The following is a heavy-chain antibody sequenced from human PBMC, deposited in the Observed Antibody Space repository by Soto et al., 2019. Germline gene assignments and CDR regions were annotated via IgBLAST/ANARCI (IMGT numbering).Heavy chain of an antibody. CDR3: AGGGSYYDSSGYYFDSFDI. D-gene: IGHD3-22*01. CDR1: GGSISSYY. Sequence: KASETLSLTCTVSGGSISSYYWSWIRQPPGKGLEWIGYIYYSGSTNYNPSLKSRVTISVDTSKNQFSLKLSSVTAADTAVYYCAGGGSYYDSSGYYFDSFDIWGQGTMVTVSS. J-gene: IGHJ3*02. V-gene: IGHV4-59*01. CDR2: IYYSGST.